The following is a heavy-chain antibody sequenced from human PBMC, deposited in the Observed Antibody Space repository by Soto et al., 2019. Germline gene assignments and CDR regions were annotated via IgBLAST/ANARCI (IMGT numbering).Heavy chain of an antibody. V-gene: IGHV5-51*01. D-gene: IGHD6-13*01. CDR2: MYPGSSDI. Sequence: GESLKISCQGSGYGFTYYWIAWMRQMPGKGLEWMGIMYPGSSDIKYSPSFQGQVTISADRSISTAYLQWSSLKASDTAIYYCARHVQTSSWTNFDLWGQGTQVTVSS. J-gene: IGHJ4*02. CDR1: GYGFTYYW. CDR3: ARHVQTSSWTNFDL.